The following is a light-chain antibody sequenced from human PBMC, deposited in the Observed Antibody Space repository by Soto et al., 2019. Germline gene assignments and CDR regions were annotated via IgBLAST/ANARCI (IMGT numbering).Light chain of an antibody. Sequence: QSVLTQPPSASATPGQRVAISCSGSSSNIGSYPVNWYQQLPGTAPKLLIHTATQRPSGVPDRFSGSKSGTSASLAISGLQSEDEANYYCAAWDDSLNGVVFGGGTKLTVL. CDR3: AAWDDSLNGVV. CDR2: TAT. J-gene: IGLJ2*01. CDR1: SSNIGSYP. V-gene: IGLV1-44*01.